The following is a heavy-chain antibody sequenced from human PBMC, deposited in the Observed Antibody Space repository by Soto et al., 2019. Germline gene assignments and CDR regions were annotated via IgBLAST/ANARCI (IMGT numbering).Heavy chain of an antibody. J-gene: IGHJ3*02. CDR3: ARRYSSAFDI. CDR2: IYYSGST. D-gene: IGHD6-13*01. CDR1: GGSISSYY. Sequence: QAQLQESGPGLVKPSETLSLTCTVSGGSISSYYWSWIRQPPGKGLEWIGYIYYSGSTNYNPSLKSRVPISVDPPQTQFSLKLSSVTAADAAVYYCARRYSSAFDIWGQGTMVTVSS. V-gene: IGHV4-59*08.